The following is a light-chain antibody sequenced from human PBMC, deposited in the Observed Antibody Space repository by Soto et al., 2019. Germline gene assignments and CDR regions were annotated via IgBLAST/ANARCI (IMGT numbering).Light chain of an antibody. V-gene: IGLV1-40*01. J-gene: IGLJ2*01. Sequence: QSVLTQPPSVSGAPGQRVTISCTGSSSNIGAGYDVHWYQHLPGTAPKLLIYGNSNRPSGVPDRFSGSKSGTSASLAITGLQAEDEADYYCQSYDISLSGSVFGGGTKLTVL. CDR1: SSNIGAGYD. CDR2: GNS. CDR3: QSYDISLSGSV.